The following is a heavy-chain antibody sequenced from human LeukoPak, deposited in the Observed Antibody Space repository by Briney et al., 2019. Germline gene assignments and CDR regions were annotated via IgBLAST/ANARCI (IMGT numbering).Heavy chain of an antibody. J-gene: IGHJ4*02. V-gene: IGHV4-59*01. CDR1: GGSISSYY. Sequence: PSETLSLTCTVSGGSISSYYWSWIRQPPGKGLEWIGYIYYSGSTNYNPSLKSRVTISVDTSKNQFSLKLSSVTAADTAVYYCARASEIVVVTATAHYFDYWGQGTLGTVSS. CDR2: IYYSGST. CDR3: ARASEIVVVTATAHYFDY. D-gene: IGHD2-21*02.